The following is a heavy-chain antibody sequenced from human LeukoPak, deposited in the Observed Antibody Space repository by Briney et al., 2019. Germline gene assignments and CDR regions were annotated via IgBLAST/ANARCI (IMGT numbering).Heavy chain of an antibody. D-gene: IGHD6-13*01. Sequence: GGSLRLSCAASGFTFSSYSMNWVRQAPGKGLEWVSSISSSSSYIYYADSVKGRFTISRDNAKNSLYLQMNSLRAEDTAVYYCARDLARIAAAGYDYWGQGTLVTVSS. CDR1: GFTFSSYS. CDR3: ARDLARIAAAGYDY. V-gene: IGHV3-21*01. CDR2: ISSSSSYI. J-gene: IGHJ4*02.